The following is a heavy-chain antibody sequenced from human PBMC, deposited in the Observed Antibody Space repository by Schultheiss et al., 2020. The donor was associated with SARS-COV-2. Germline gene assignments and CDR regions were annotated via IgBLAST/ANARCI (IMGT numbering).Heavy chain of an antibody. Sequence: GGSLRLSCSASGFTFSSYAMHWVRQAPGKGLEWVAVISYDGSNKYYADSVKGRFTISRDNSKNTLYLQMNSLRAEDTAVYYCPVLYTSGWYLGNWGQGTLVTVSS. CDR2: ISYDGSNK. CDR3: PVLYTSGWYLGN. J-gene: IGHJ4*02. CDR1: GFTFSSYA. V-gene: IGHV3-30-3*01. D-gene: IGHD6-19*01.